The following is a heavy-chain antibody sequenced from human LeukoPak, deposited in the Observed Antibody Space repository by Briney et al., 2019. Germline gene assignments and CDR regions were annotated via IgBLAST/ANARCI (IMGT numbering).Heavy chain of an antibody. CDR2: ISDSGDRT. CDR3: AKDASTVTLHADY. V-gene: IGHV3-23*01. D-gene: IGHD4-17*01. J-gene: IGHJ4*02. Sequence: PGGSLRLSCAASGFTFSGYAMSWVRQAPGKGLEWISGISDSGDRTFYADSVKGRFTLSRDNSKSTLYLQMTSLRAEDTAVYYCAKDASTVTLHADYWGQGTLVTVSS. CDR1: GFTFSGYA.